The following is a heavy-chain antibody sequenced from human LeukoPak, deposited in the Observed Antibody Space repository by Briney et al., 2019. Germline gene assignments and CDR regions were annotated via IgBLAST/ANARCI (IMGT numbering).Heavy chain of an antibody. CDR1: GFIYSNFA. Sequence: GGSLRLSCAASGFIYSNFAMNWVRQAPGKGLEWVSVISRSGGSSFYADSVKGRFIISRDNSKNTLYLQMNSLRVEDTAQYYCAKDLSYGDTCYFYYYMDVWGQGTPVTVSS. V-gene: IGHV3-23*01. CDR2: ISRSGGSS. CDR3: AKDLSYGDTCYFYYYMDV. J-gene: IGHJ6*03. D-gene: IGHD4-17*01.